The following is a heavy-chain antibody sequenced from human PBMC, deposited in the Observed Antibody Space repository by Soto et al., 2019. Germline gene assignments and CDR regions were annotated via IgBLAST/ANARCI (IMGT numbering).Heavy chain of an antibody. J-gene: IGHJ4*02. CDR1: GFTFSSYG. D-gene: IGHD2-2*01. CDR3: AKRKYCPSTTCFDY. V-gene: IGHV3-33*06. CDR2: IWYDGSNK. Sequence: GGSLRLSCAASGFTFSSYGMHWVRQAPGKGLEWVAVIWYDGSNKYYADSVKGRFTISRDNSKNTLYLQMNSLRAEDTAVYYCAKRKYCPSTTCFDYWGQGTLVNVSS.